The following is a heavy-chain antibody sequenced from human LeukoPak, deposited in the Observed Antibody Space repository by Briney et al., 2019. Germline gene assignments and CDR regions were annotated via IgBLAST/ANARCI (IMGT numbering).Heavy chain of an antibody. V-gene: IGHV3-64D*06. CDR1: GFTFSNYA. CDR2: ISSNGGRT. J-gene: IGHJ4*02. Sequence: GGSLRLSCSASGFTFSNYAMHWVRQAPGKGLEYVSAISSNGGRTDYADSVTGRFTISRDNYKNTLYLQMSSLRVEDTAVYYCVKAPLAVARFDYWGQGTMVTVSS. D-gene: IGHD6-19*01. CDR3: VKAPLAVARFDY.